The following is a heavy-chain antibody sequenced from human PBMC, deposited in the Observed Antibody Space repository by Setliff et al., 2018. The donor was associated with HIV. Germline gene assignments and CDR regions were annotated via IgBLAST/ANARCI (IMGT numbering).Heavy chain of an antibody. CDR3: ASYYGSGAHYPYYYYMDV. D-gene: IGHD3-10*01. CDR1: GDTFTTYD. CDR2: MNTNSGNT. Sequence: ASVKVSCKASGDTFTTYDINWVRQATGQGPEWIGWMNTNSGNTGYAQKFQVRVTMTRNTSISTAYMELSSLKSEDTAVYYCASYYGSGAHYPYYYYMDVWGKGTTVTVSS. J-gene: IGHJ6*03. V-gene: IGHV1-8*02.